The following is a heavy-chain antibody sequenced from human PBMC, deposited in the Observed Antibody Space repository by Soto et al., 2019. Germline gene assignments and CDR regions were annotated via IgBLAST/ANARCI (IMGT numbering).Heavy chain of an antibody. CDR1: GYTFTSYY. CDR3: ARDLFYRFLEWLSPPYGMDV. Sequence: GASVKVSCKASGYTFTSYYMNWVRQAPGQGLEWMGIINPSGGSTSYAQKFQGRVTMTRDTSTSTVYMELSSLRSEDTAVYYCARDLFYRFLEWLSPPYGMDVWGQGTTVTVSS. V-gene: IGHV1-46*01. D-gene: IGHD3-3*01. J-gene: IGHJ6*02. CDR2: INPSGGST.